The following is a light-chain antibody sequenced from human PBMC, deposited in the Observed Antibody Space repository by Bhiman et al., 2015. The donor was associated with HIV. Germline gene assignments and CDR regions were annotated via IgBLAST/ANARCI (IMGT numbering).Light chain of an antibody. J-gene: IGLJ3*02. CDR2: QDN. Sequence: SYELTQPPSVSVSPGQTASITCSGDKLGDRYAHWYQQKPGQSPVLVIYQDNKRPSGIPERFSGSSSGTTVTLTISGVQAEDEADYYCQSADSSGTYEVFGGGTKLTVL. V-gene: IGLV3-25*03. CDR1: KLGDRY. CDR3: QSADSSGTYEV.